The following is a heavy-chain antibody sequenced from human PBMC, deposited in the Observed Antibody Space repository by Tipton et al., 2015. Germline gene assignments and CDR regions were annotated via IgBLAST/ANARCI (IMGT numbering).Heavy chain of an antibody. CDR1: VGSITTGYYY. V-gene: IGHV4-30-4*01. CDR2: ISHNGST. J-gene: IGHJ6*02. Sequence: TLSLTCTVSVGSITTGYYYWSWVRQPPGKGLEWIGHISHNGSTCYNPSLKSRLTTSIDTSKNQFSLKLSSVTAADTAVYYCARANGDYVWFGMDVWGQGTTVTVSS. D-gene: IGHD4-17*01. CDR3: ARANGDYVWFGMDV.